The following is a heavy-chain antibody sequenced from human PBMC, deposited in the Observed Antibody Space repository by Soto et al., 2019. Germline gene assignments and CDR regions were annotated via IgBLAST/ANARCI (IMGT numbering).Heavy chain of an antibody. CDR1: GGSFSGYY. Sequence: PSETLSLTCAVYGGSFSGYYWSWIRQPPGKGLEWIGEINHSGSTNYNPSLKSRATISVDTSKNQFSLKLSSVTAADTAVYYCARGRIPITIFGVVIGVNWFDPWGRGTLVTVSS. J-gene: IGHJ5*02. V-gene: IGHV4-34*01. D-gene: IGHD3-3*01. CDR2: INHSGST. CDR3: ARGRIPITIFGVVIGVNWFDP.